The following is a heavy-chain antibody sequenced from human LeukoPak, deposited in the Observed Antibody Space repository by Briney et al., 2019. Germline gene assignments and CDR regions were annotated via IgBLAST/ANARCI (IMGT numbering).Heavy chain of an antibody. CDR2: IYYSGST. Sequence: TSETLSLTCTVSGGSISSYYWSWIRQPPGKGLEWIGYIYYSGSTNYNPSLKSRVTISVGTSKNQFSLKLSSVTAADTAVNYCARAAAGTSSRYYYYYMDVWGKGTTVTVSS. CDR3: ARAAAGTSSRYYYYYMDV. D-gene: IGHD6-13*01. V-gene: IGHV4-59*01. CDR1: GGSISSYY. J-gene: IGHJ6*03.